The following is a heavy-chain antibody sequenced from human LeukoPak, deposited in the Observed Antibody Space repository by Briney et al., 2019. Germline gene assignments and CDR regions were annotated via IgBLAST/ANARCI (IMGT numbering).Heavy chain of an antibody. CDR2: ISSSGSTT. CDR3: ARDRWFGEFTKFDP. J-gene: IGHJ5*02. Sequence: PGGSLRLSCAASGFTFSSYGMHWVRQAPGKGLEWVSYISSSGSTTYYADSVKGRFTISRDNAKNSLYLQMNSLRAEDTAVYYCARDRWFGEFTKFDPWGQGTLVTVSS. V-gene: IGHV3-48*04. D-gene: IGHD3-10*01. CDR1: GFTFSSYG.